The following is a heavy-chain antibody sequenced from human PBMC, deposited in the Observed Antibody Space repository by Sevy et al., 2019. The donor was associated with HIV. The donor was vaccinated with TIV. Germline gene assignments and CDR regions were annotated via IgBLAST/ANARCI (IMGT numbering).Heavy chain of an antibody. V-gene: IGHV4-59*01. Sequence: SETLSLTCTVSGGSMNDYYWTWIRQTPGKRLEWIGYIFSKGSNNHHRSRESGAIISVDMSRNQVFLTVNSVTAADTALYFCGRASRYFDLWGRGTLVTVSS. CDR1: GGSMNDYY. J-gene: IGHJ2*01. CDR2: IFSKGSN. CDR3: GRASRYFDL. D-gene: IGHD3-3*01.